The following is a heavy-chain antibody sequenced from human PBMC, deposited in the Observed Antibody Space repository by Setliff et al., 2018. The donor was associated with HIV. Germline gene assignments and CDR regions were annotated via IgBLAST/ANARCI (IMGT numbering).Heavy chain of an antibody. CDR3: ARDLASPDYSSGCPGY. V-gene: IGHV3-30*02. CDR1: GFTFRNYG. CDR2: IRYDGSNI. Sequence: PGESLRLSCAASGFTFRNYGIHWVRQAPGKGLEWVAFIRYDGSNIYYADSVRGRFAISRDNFKNTVYLQVHSLRIEDTAVYYCARDLASPDYSSGCPGYWGQGTLVTVSS. D-gene: IGHD6-19*01. J-gene: IGHJ4*02.